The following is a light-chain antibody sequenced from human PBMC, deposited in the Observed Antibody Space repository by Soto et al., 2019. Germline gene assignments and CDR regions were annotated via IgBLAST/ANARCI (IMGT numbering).Light chain of an antibody. CDR3: SSYTSTNTLV. J-gene: IGLJ2*01. CDR2: GGS. CDR1: SSGVGDYNY. V-gene: IGLV2-14*01. Sequence: QSALTQPASVSGSPGQSITISCTGTSSGVGDYNYVCWKQQHPGKAPRLIIYGGSNRPSGISNRFSGSKSGNTDSLTISGLQAEDEADYYCSSYTSTNTLVFGGGTKLTVL.